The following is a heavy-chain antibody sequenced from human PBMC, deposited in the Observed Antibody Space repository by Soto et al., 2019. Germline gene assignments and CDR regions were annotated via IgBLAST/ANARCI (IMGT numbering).Heavy chain of an antibody. J-gene: IGHJ6*03. CDR1: GGTFSSYT. CDR3: ASLGRGASTSTVTTWEGQNQYYYYMDV. V-gene: IGHV1-69*02. CDR2: IIPILGIA. Sequence: SVKVSCKASGGTFSSYTISWVRQAPGQGLEWMGRIIPILGIANYAQKFQGRVTITADKSTSTAYMELISLRSEDTAVYYCASLGRGASTSTVTTWEGQNQYYYYMDVRGKLTTVTVSS. D-gene: IGHD4-17*01.